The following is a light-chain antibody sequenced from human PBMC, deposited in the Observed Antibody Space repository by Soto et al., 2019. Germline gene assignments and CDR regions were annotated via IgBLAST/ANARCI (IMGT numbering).Light chain of an antibody. J-gene: IGKJ4*01. V-gene: IGKV3D-11*01. Sequence: EIVLTQSPATLSLPPGERATLSCRASQGVSSYLAWYQQKPGQAPRLLIYDASNRATGIPARFSGSGPVTDFTLTISSLEPDDFAVYDCQPRSNWLTFGGGTKVEIK. CDR2: DAS. CDR3: QPRSNWLT. CDR1: QGVSSY.